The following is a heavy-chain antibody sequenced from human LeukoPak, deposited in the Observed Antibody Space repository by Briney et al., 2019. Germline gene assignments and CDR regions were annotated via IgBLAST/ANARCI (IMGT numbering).Heavy chain of an antibody. CDR1: GGSISSYY. V-gene: IGHV4-59*01. CDR2: IYYSGST. J-gene: IGHJ6*03. Sequence: SETLSLTCTVSGGSISSYYWSWIRQPPGKGLEWIGYIYYSGSTNYNPSLKSRVTISVDTSKNQFSLKLSSVAAADTAVYYCARGGYYYGSGSYYYYYYYMDVWGKGTTVTISS. CDR3: ARGGYYYGSGSYYYYYYYMDV. D-gene: IGHD3-10*01.